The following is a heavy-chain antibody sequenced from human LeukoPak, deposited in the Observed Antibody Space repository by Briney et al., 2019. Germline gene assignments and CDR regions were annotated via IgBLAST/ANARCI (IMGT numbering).Heavy chain of an antibody. D-gene: IGHD6-13*01. J-gene: IGHJ6*03. CDR1: GFTFSSYG. CDR2: IWYDGSNK. CDR3: ARRIAHYYYMDV. V-gene: IGHV3-33*01. Sequence: PRGSLRLSCAASGFTFSSYGMHWVRQAPGKGLEWVAVIWYDGSNKYYADSVKGRFTISRDNSKYTLYLQMNSLRAEDTAVYYCARRIAHYYYMDVWGKGTTVTVSS.